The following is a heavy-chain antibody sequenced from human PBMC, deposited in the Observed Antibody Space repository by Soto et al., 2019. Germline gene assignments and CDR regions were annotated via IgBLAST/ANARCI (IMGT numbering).Heavy chain of an antibody. J-gene: IGHJ4*02. CDR1: GFTFSSYG. CDR3: AKISGRDY. V-gene: IGHV3-30*18. CDR2: ISYDGSNK. Sequence: QVQLVESGGGVVQPGRSLRLSCAASGFTFSSYGMHWVRQAPGKGLEWVAVISYDGSNKYYADSVKGRFTISRDNSKNTLYLQMNSLRAEDTAVYYCAKISGRDYWGQGTLVTVSS.